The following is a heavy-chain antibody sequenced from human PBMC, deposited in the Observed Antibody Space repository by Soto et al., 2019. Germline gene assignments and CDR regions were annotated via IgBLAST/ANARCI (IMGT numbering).Heavy chain of an antibody. CDR1: GFSFNNHG. CDR3: ARQHMVSYYFDS. CDR2: IWYDGSYK. Sequence: QVQLAESGGGVVQPGRSLRLSCAASGFSFNNHGMHWVRQAPGKGLEWVAGIWYDGSYKYYADSVKGRFPISRDNSKNTLYLKMNSLRAEDTALYYCARQHMVSYYFDSWGQGTLVTVSS. V-gene: IGHV3-33*01. J-gene: IGHJ4*02. D-gene: IGHD2-8*01.